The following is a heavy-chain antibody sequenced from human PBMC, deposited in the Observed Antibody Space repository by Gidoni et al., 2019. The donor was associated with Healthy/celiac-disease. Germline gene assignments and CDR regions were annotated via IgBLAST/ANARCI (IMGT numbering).Heavy chain of an antibody. CDR1: GRSFSGYY. Sequence: QVQLQQWPTGLLQPSETLSLPCAVYGRSFSGYYWSWIRQPPGKGLEWIGEINHSGSTNYTPSLKCRVTISVDTSKNQFSLKLSSVTAADTAVYCCARGLGGRLYFDYWGQGTLVTVSS. J-gene: IGHJ4*02. D-gene: IGHD2-15*01. CDR2: INHSGST. CDR3: ARGLGGRLYFDY. V-gene: IGHV4-34*01.